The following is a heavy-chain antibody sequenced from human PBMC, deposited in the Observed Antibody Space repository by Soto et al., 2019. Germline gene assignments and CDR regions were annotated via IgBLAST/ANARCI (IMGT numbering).Heavy chain of an antibody. Sequence: ASVKVSCKASGYTFTSYGISWVRQAPGQGLEWMGWISAYNGNTNYAQKLQGRVTMTTDTSTSTAYMELRSLRSDDTAVYYCAGGVLVWGVIIPVSWFGPWGQGTLVTVSS. CDR1: GYTFTSYG. J-gene: IGHJ5*02. V-gene: IGHV1-18*01. CDR2: ISAYNGNT. D-gene: IGHD3-10*01. CDR3: AGGVLVWGVIIPVSWFGP.